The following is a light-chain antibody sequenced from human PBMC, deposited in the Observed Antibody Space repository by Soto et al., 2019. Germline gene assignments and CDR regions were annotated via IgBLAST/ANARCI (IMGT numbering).Light chain of an antibody. Sequence: QSVLTQPPSVSGAPGQRVTISCTGSSSNIGAGYDVHWYQQLPGTAPKLLIYGNSNRPSGVPDRFSGSKSGTSASLAITGLQAEDEADYYCQSYDSSLSVPNGVFGGGTKLTVL. CDR1: SSNIGAGYD. CDR3: QSYDSSLSVPNGV. CDR2: GNS. J-gene: IGLJ3*02. V-gene: IGLV1-40*01.